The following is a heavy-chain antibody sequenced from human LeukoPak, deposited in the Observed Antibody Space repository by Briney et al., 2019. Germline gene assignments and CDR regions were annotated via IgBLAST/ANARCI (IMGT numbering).Heavy chain of an antibody. CDR1: GGTFISYA. D-gene: IGHD6-13*01. Sequence: SVKVSCKASGGTFISYAISWVRQAPGQGVEWRGGIIPIFGTANYAQKFQGRVTITADESTSTAYMELSSLRSEDTAVYYCAGPSPSSSWYHRAFDIWGQGTMVTVSS. J-gene: IGHJ3*02. CDR2: IIPIFGTA. V-gene: IGHV1-69*13. CDR3: AGPSPSSSWYHRAFDI.